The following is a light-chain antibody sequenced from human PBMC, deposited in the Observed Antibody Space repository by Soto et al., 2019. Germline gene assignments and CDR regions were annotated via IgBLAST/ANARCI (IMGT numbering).Light chain of an antibody. CDR1: SSYVGGYNY. Sequence: QSALTQPASVSGSPGQSITISCTGTSSYVGGYNYVSWYQQHPGKAPKLMIYDVSNRPSGVSNRFSGSKSGNTASLTISGLQAEDEADYDCSSYTSSSPLVVFGGGTKLTVL. CDR3: SSYTSSSPLVV. J-gene: IGLJ2*01. V-gene: IGLV2-14*01. CDR2: DVS.